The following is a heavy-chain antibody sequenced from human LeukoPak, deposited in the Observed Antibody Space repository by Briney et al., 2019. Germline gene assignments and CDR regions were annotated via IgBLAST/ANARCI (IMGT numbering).Heavy chain of an antibody. CDR3: ARMGASSYYFDY. V-gene: IGHV1-69*13. CDR1: GGGFSSFA. CDR2: IIPISGTT. D-gene: IGHD3-16*01. Sequence: ASVKVSCKTFGGGFSSFAITWVRQAPGQGLEWMGGIIPISGTTKYAQKFQGRVTITADESTSTAYMELRSLRSDDTAVYYCARMGASSYYFDYWGQGTLVTVSS. J-gene: IGHJ4*02.